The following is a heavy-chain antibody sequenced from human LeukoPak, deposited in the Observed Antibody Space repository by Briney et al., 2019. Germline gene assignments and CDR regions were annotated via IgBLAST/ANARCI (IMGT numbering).Heavy chain of an antibody. D-gene: IGHD5-12*01. CDR2: ISWNSGSI. V-gene: IGHV3-9*01. Sequence: DPGGSLRLSCEASGFNFYNFWMTWVRQPPGKGLEWVSGISWNSGSIGYADSVKGRFTISRDNAKNSLYLQMNSLRAEDTALYYCAKGIVATILDWFDPWGQGTLVTVSS. J-gene: IGHJ5*02. CDR3: AKGIVATILDWFDP. CDR1: GFNFYNFW.